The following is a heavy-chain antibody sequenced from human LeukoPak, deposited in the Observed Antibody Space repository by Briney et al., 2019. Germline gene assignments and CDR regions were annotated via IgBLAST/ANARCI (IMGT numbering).Heavy chain of an antibody. Sequence: PSQTLSLTCTVSGGSISSGGYYWRWIRQHPGTGLEWIGYIYYSGSTYYNPSLKSRVTISVDTSKNQFSLKLSSVTAADTAVYYCAREEDYYDSSGYYDYWGQGTLVTVSS. V-gene: IGHV4-31*03. D-gene: IGHD3-22*01. J-gene: IGHJ4*02. CDR2: IYYSGST. CDR1: GGSISSGGYY. CDR3: AREEDYYDSSGYYDY.